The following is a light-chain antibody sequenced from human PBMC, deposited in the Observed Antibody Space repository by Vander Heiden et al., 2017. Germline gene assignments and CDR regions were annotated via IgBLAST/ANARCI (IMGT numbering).Light chain of an antibody. Sequence: DIQMTQSPSTLSASVGGRVTITCRASQSLNGLLAWYQQKPGKAPRLLIYKASSLESGVPSRFSGSASGTEFTLTISCLQPDDFATYYCQQYNSYSRTFGQGTKVEIK. CDR2: KAS. CDR3: QQYNSYSRT. CDR1: QSLNGL. V-gene: IGKV1-5*03. J-gene: IGKJ1*01.